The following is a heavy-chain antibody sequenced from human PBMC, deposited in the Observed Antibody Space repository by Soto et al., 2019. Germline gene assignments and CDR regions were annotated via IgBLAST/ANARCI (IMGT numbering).Heavy chain of an antibody. CDR3: TRDLTIVPATHPRLENYGMDV. CDR1: GYSFTSYG. V-gene: IGHV1-18*01. J-gene: IGHJ6*02. CDR2: ISPYNGHI. Sequence: QVQLVQSAAEVKKPGASVKVSCKASGYSFTSYGVSWVRRAPGQGLEWMGWISPYNGHIQFVQRSQGRVSMTTDTSTKTAYMELRNLRSDDTAQYYCTRDLTIVPATHPRLENYGMDVWGQGTTVIVSS. D-gene: IGHD2-2*01.